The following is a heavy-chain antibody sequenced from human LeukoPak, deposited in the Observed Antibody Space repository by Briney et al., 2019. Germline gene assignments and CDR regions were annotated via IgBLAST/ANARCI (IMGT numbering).Heavy chain of an antibody. Sequence: EASVKVSCKTSGYTFTDYDVHWVRQAPGQGLEWMWWINPNSATTNYAQRLQGRVTFTRDTSLSVAYMELSSLTSEDAAVYFCARGDFGETNTAFDVWGQGTLVAVSS. CDR3: ARGDFGETNTAFDV. D-gene: IGHD4-17*01. CDR2: INPNSATT. J-gene: IGHJ3*01. CDR1: GYTFTDYD. V-gene: IGHV1-8*03.